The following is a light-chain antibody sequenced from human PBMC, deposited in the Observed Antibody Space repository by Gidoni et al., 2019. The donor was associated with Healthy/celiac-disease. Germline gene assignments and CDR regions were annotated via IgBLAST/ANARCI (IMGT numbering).Light chain of an antibody. J-gene: IGKJ3*01. Sequence: DIQMTQYPSYLSASVVDRVTITCQASQDISKYLNWYQQKPGKAPKLQIYDASNLETGVPARFSGSGSGKDVTFTISSLQPEDIGTYYCKQYDNIPFTFGPGTKVDIK. V-gene: IGKV1-33*01. CDR1: QDISKY. CDR2: DAS. CDR3: KQYDNIPFT.